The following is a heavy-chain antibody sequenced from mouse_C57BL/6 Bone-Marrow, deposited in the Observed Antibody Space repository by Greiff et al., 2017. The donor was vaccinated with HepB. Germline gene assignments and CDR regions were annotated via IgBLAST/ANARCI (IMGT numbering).Heavy chain of an antibody. Sequence: VQLQQPGAELVKPGASVKMSCKASGYTFTSYWITWVKQRPGQGLEWIGDIYPGSGSTNYNEKFKSKATLTVDTSSSTAYMQLSSLTSEDSAVYYCARTPYGSSPPFAYWGQGTLVTVSA. CDR1: GYTFTSYW. D-gene: IGHD1-1*01. J-gene: IGHJ3*01. V-gene: IGHV1-55*01. CDR2: IYPGSGST. CDR3: ARTPYGSSPPFAY.